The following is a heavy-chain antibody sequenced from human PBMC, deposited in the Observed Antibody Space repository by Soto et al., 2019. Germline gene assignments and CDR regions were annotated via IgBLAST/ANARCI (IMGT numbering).Heavy chain of an antibody. CDR2: IVPIFGTA. D-gene: IGHD3-10*01. CDR3: ARGYGSGSYYAYGMDV. Sequence: QVQLVQSGPEVKKPGSSVKISCKASGGTFSDSVTSWVRQAPGQGLEWMGGIVPIFGTANYAQKFQGRVTITADESTSTAYMELSSLRSEDTAVYYCARGYGSGSYYAYGMDVWGQGTTVTVSS. CDR1: GGTFSDSV. J-gene: IGHJ6*02. V-gene: IGHV1-69*01.